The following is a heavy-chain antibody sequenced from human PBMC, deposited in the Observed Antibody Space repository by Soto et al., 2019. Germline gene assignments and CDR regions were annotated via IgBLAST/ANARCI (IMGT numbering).Heavy chain of an antibody. Sequence: GGSLRLSCAASGFTFSNAWMSWVRQAPGKGLEWVGRIKSKTDGGTTDYAEPVKGRFTISRDDSKNMLYLQMNSLKTEDTAVYYCTTEWLRPLDFDYWGQGTLVTVSS. CDR2: IKSKTDGGTT. V-gene: IGHV3-15*01. J-gene: IGHJ4*02. CDR1: GFTFSNAW. CDR3: TTEWLRPLDFDY. D-gene: IGHD5-12*01.